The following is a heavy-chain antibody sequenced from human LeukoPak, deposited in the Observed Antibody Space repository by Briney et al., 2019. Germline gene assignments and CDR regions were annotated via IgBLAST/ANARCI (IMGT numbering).Heavy chain of an antibody. V-gene: IGHV4-39*07. Sequence: PSETLSLTCTVSGGSISSSSYYWGWIRQPPGKGLEWIGSIYYSGSTYYNPSLKSRVTISVDTSKNQFSLKLSSVTAADTAVYYCARGGVYYYDSSGYYPLIYWGQGTLVTVSS. D-gene: IGHD3-22*01. CDR2: IYYSGST. J-gene: IGHJ4*02. CDR1: GGSISSSSYY. CDR3: ARGGVYYYDSSGYYPLIY.